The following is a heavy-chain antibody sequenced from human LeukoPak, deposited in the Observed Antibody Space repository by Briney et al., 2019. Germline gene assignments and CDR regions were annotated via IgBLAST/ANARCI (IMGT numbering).Heavy chain of an antibody. D-gene: IGHD3-10*01. CDR2: VNPAGGGT. CDR1: GYTFTTYF. CDR3: AKDRGVPYYFDY. J-gene: IGHJ4*02. V-gene: IGHV1-2*02. Sequence: GASVKVSCKASGYTFTTYFIHWVRQAPGQGLEYMGWVNPAGGGTESAQKFKGRVAMTRDTSTSTAYMELSRLTSDDTAMYYCAKDRGVPYYFDYWGQGTLVTVSS.